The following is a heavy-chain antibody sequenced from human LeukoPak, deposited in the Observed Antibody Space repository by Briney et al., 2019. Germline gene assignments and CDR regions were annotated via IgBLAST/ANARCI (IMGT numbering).Heavy chain of an antibody. V-gene: IGHV3-48*04. Sequence: QPGGSLRLSCAASGFTFSSYSMNWVRQAPGKGLEWVSYISSSSSTIYYADSVKGRFTISRDNAKNSLYLQMNSLRAEDTAVYYCARDHPGYLYGMDVWGQGTTVTVSS. D-gene: IGHD3-9*01. CDR2: ISSSSSTI. J-gene: IGHJ6*02. CDR3: ARDHPGYLYGMDV. CDR1: GFTFSSYS.